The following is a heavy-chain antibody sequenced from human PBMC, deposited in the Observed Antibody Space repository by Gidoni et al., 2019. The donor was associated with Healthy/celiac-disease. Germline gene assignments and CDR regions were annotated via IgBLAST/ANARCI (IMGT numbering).Heavy chain of an antibody. V-gene: IGHV3-30-3*01. CDR2: ISYDGSNK. Sequence: QVQLVASGGGVVQPGRSLRLSCAASGFTFSSYAMHWVRQAPGKGLEWVAVISYDGSNKYYADSVKGRFTISRDNSKNTLYLQMNSLRAEDTAVYYCARVGTIFGVVTEKYFDYWGQETLVTVSS. CDR1: GFTFSSYA. J-gene: IGHJ4*02. D-gene: IGHD3-3*01. CDR3: ARVGTIFGVVTEKYFDY.